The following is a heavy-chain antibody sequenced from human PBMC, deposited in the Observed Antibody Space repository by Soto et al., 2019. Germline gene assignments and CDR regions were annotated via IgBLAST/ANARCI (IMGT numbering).Heavy chain of an antibody. Sequence: GESLKISCKGSGYSFTSYWIGWVRQMPGKGLEWMGIIYPGDSDTRYSPSFQGQVTISADKSISTAYLQWSSLKASDTAMYYCAGRGDYYDSSGYSPEYYFDYWGQGTLVTVSS. CDR2: IYPGDSDT. CDR3: AGRGDYYDSSGYSPEYYFDY. D-gene: IGHD3-22*01. CDR1: GYSFTSYW. V-gene: IGHV5-51*01. J-gene: IGHJ4*02.